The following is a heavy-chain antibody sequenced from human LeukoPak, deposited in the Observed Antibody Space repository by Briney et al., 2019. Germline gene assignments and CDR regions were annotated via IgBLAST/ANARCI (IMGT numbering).Heavy chain of an antibody. Sequence: PSETLSLTCTVSGGSISSYYWSWIRQPPGKGLEWIGYIYYSGSTYYNPSLRSRVTISVDTSKNQFSLKLSSVTAADTAVYYCARAPPATVVTGAFDYWGQGTLVTVSS. D-gene: IGHD4-23*01. CDR1: GGSISSYY. CDR2: IYYSGST. CDR3: ARAPPATVVTGAFDY. J-gene: IGHJ4*02. V-gene: IGHV4-59*08.